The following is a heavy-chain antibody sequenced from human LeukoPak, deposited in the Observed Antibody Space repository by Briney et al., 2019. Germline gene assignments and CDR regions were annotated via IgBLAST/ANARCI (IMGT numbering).Heavy chain of an antibody. D-gene: IGHD1-26*01. CDR1: GYTFTSYA. J-gene: IGHJ4*02. CDR2: INAGNGNT. CDR3: ARDGWELRSLAYYFDY. V-gene: IGHV1-3*01. Sequence: ASVKVSCTASGYTFTSYAMHWVRQAPGQRLEWMGWINAGNGNTKYSQKFQGRVTITRDTSASTAYMELSSLRSEDTAVYYCARDGWELRSLAYYFDYWGQGTLVTVSS.